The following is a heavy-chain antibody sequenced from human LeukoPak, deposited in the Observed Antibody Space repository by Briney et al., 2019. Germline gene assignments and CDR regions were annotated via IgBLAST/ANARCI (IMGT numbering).Heavy chain of an antibody. Sequence: GRSLRLSRAASGFTFSSYAMHWVRQAPGKGLEWVAVISYDGSNKYYADSVKGRFTISRDNSKNTLYLQMNSLRAEDTAVYYCARSKLKRITMVRGVIIDYGMDVWGQGTTVTVSS. CDR1: GFTFSSYA. CDR3: ARSKLKRITMVRGVIIDYGMDV. V-gene: IGHV3-30-3*01. D-gene: IGHD3-10*01. CDR2: ISYDGSNK. J-gene: IGHJ6*02.